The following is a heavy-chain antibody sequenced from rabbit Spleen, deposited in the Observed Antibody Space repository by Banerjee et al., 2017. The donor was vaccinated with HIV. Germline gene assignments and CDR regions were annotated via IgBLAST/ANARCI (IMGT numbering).Heavy chain of an antibody. J-gene: IGHJ4*01. CDR3: ARDLVGVIGWNFYL. Sequence: QEQLTETGGGLVQPGGSLTLSCKASGIDFTKYYITWVRQAPGKGLEWIACINAATGKPVYATWAKGRFTISRTSSTTVTLRMTSLTAADRAAYFCARDLVGVIGWNFYLWGPGTLVTVS. D-gene: IGHD1-1*01. V-gene: IGHV1S45*01. CDR1: GIDFTKYY. CDR2: INAATGKP.